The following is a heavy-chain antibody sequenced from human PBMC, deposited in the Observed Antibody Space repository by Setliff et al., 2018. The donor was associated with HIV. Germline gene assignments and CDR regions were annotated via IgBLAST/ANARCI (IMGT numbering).Heavy chain of an antibody. CDR2: ISYSGTT. CDR3: ARGQLDLRAPMFYYMDV. D-gene: IGHD3-10*02. CDR1: GGSLSNHK. V-gene: IGHV4-34*01. Sequence: ETLSLTCGVYGGSLSNHKWTWVRQAPGKGLEWIGDISYSGTTKYNPSLRSRLRVSLDTSRNQFSLRMTSVTAADAAVYYCARGQLDLRAPMFYYMDVWGKGPSVTVSS. J-gene: IGHJ6*03.